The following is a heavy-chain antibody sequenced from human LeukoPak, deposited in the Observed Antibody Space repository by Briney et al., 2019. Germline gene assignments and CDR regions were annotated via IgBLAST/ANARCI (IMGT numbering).Heavy chain of an antibody. CDR3: ARVRLGSNDY. CDR1: GFTFTSYY. Sequence: GASVKVSCKASGFTFTSYYMHWVRQAPGQGLEWMGIINPSGGSTSYAQKFRGRVTMTRDTSTSTVYTELSSLRSEDTAVYYCARVRLGSNDYWGQGTLVTVSS. D-gene: IGHD2-15*01. J-gene: IGHJ4*02. CDR2: INPSGGST. V-gene: IGHV1-46*01.